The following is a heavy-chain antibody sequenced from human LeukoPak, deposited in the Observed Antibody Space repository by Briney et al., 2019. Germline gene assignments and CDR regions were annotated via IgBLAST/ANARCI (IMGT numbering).Heavy chain of an antibody. CDR2: ISGSGGST. D-gene: IGHD5-18*01. CDR3: AKDQDGDTAMVVGDY. J-gene: IGHJ4*02. V-gene: IGHV3-23*01. CDR1: GFTFSSYA. Sequence: PGGSLRLSCAASGFTFSSYAMSWVRQAPGEGLEWVSAISGSGGSTYYADSVKGRFTISRDNSKNTLYLQMNSLRAEDTAVYYCAKDQDGDTAMVVGDYWGQGTLVTVSS.